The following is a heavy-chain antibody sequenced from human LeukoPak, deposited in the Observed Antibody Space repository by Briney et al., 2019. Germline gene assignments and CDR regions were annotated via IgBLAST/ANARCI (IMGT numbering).Heavy chain of an antibody. Sequence: ASVKVSCKASGGTFSSYAISWVRQAPGQGLEWMGGIIPILGTANYAQKFQGRVTITADKSTSTAYMELSSLRSEDTAVYYCARPSGPRDYYYMDVWGKGTTVTVSS. CDR1: GGTFSSYA. CDR3: ARPSGPRDYYYMDV. V-gene: IGHV1-69*06. J-gene: IGHJ6*03. CDR2: IIPILGTA.